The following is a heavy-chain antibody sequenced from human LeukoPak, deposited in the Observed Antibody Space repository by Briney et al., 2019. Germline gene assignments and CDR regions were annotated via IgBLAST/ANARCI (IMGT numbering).Heavy chain of an antibody. Sequence: ASVKVSCKASGGTFSSYAIRWVRQAPGQGLEWMGRIIPIFGTANYAQKFQGRVTITTDESTSTAYMELSSLRSEDTAVYYCARETPMIVWVLWGQGTLVTVSS. D-gene: IGHD3-22*01. J-gene: IGHJ4*02. CDR3: ARETPMIVWVL. CDR1: GGTFSSYA. V-gene: IGHV1-69*05. CDR2: IIPIFGTA.